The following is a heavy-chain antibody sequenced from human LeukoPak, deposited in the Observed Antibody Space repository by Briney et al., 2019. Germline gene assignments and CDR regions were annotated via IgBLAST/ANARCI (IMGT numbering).Heavy chain of an antibody. CDR3: ARDYGGSSPFDY. D-gene: IGHD4-23*01. Sequence: GGSLRLSCAASGFTFSSYEMHWVRQPPGKGLEWVSYISSSDSAIYYADSVKGRFTISRDNAKNSLYLQMNSLRAEDTAVYYCARDYGGSSPFDYWGQGTLVTVSS. CDR1: GFTFSSYE. CDR2: ISSSDSAI. V-gene: IGHV3-48*03. J-gene: IGHJ4*02.